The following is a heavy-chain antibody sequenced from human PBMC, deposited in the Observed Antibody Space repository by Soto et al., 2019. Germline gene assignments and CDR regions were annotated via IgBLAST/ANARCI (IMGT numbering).Heavy chain of an antibody. CDR2: IYSSGST. Sequence: PXETLSLTCTFSVVSVSTGGYYCSWIRHLPGKGLEWIGYIYSSGSTYYNPSLKGRLTISLDTSKNQFSLMLTSVTAADTAVYYCANSVLMDTIPDSWGQGTLVNVSS. D-gene: IGHD5-18*01. J-gene: IGHJ5*01. CDR3: ANSVLMDTIPDS. CDR1: VVSVSTGGYY. V-gene: IGHV4-31*03.